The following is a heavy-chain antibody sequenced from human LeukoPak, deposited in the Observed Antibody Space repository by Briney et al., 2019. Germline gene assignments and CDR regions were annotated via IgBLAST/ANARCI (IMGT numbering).Heavy chain of an antibody. D-gene: IGHD3-10*01. V-gene: IGHV4-34*01. CDR1: GGSISSYY. J-gene: IGHJ4*02. Sequence: SETLSLTCTVSGGSISSYYWSWIRQPPGKGLEWIGEINHSGSTNYNPSLKSRVTISVDTSKNQFSLKLSSVTAADTAVYYCARGKFGKWFGSDYYFDYWGQGTLVTVSS. CDR2: INHSGST. CDR3: ARGKFGKWFGSDYYFDY.